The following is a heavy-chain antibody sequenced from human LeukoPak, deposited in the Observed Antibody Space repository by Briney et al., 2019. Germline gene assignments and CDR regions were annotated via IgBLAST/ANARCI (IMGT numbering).Heavy chain of an antibody. Sequence: GGSLRLSCAASGFTFSSYSMNWIRQAPGKGLEWVSSISSSSSYIYYADSVKGRFTISRDNAKNSLYLQMNSLRAEDTAVYYCARSPPQGRAHLWGQGTMVTVSS. V-gene: IGHV3-21*01. J-gene: IGHJ3*01. CDR3: ARSPPQGRAHL. CDR1: GFTFSSYS. CDR2: ISSSSSYI.